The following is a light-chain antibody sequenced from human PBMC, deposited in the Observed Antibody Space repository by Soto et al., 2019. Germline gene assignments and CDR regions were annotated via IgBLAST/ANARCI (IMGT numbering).Light chain of an antibody. Sequence: DIQMTQSPSSLSASVGDRVTITCRASHTISTFLNWYQQKPGKAPKLMIYGASSLESGVPSRFSGSGSETDFTLTISSLQPEDSATYYCQQSITTPRTFGQGTKLEI. CDR1: HTISTF. CDR3: QQSITTPRT. J-gene: IGKJ2*02. V-gene: IGKV1-39*01. CDR2: GAS.